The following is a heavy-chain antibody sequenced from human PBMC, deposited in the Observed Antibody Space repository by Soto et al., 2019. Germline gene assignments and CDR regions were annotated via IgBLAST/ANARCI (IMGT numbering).Heavy chain of an antibody. V-gene: IGHV4-61*01. CDR1: GGSVSSGSYY. CDR2: IYDSGST. J-gene: IGHJ4*02. Sequence: SETLSLTCTVSGGSVSSGSYYWTWIRQPPGKGLEWIGYIYDSGSTNYNPSLKSRLTMSVDTSKNQFSLKLTSVTAADTAVYYCARDLAYGGNSLDYWGQGTLVTVSS. D-gene: IGHD4-17*01. CDR3: ARDLAYGGNSLDY.